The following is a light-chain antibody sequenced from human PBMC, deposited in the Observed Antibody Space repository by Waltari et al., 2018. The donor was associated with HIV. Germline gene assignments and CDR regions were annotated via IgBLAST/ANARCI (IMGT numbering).Light chain of an antibody. CDR2: DVS. J-gene: IGLJ1*01. CDR1: SSDIGGYNY. Sequence: CTGTSSDIGGYNYVSWYQQHPGKAPKLMISDVSHRPSGVSNRFSGSKSGNTASLTISGLQAEDEADYYCSSYTSSSTLGVFGSGTKVTVL. V-gene: IGLV2-14*03. CDR3: SSYTSSSTLGV.